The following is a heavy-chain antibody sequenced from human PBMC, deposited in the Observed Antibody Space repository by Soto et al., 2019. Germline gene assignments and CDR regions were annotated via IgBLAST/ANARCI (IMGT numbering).Heavy chain of an antibody. CDR2: IYYSGST. V-gene: IGHV4-59*01. CDR1: GGSISSYY. J-gene: IGHJ3*02. Sequence: QVQLQESGPGLVKPSETLSLTCTVSGGSISSYYWSWIRQPPGKGLEWIGYIYYSGSTNYNPSLKSRVTISVDTSKNQFSLKLSSVTAADTAVYYCATRYSGYDYVGAFDIWGQGTMVTVSS. D-gene: IGHD5-12*01. CDR3: ATRYSGYDYVGAFDI.